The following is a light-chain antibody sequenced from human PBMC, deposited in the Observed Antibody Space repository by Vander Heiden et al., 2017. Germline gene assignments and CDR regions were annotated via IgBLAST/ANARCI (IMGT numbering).Light chain of an antibody. CDR1: QSISSY. Sequence: DIQMTQSPSSLSASVGDRVTITCRASQSISSYLNWYQQKPGKAPKLLIYAASSLQIGVPSRFSGSGSGTDFTLTISSLQPEDFATCYCQQSYSTRWTFGQGTKVEIK. CDR2: AAS. CDR3: QQSYSTRWT. V-gene: IGKV1-39*01. J-gene: IGKJ1*01.